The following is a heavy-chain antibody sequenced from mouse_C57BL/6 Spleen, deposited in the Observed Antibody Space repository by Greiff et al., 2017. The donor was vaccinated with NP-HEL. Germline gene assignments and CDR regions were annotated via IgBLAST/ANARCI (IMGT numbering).Heavy chain of an antibody. CDR3: AVLIRYFDV. CDR1: GYSITSGYY. J-gene: IGHJ1*03. V-gene: IGHV3-6*01. Sequence: EVQLVESGPGLVKPSQSLSLTCSVTGYSITSGYYWNWIRQFPGNKLEWMGYISYDGSNNYNPSLKNRISITRDTSKNQFFLKLNSVTTEDTATYYCAVLIRYFDVWGTGTTVTVSS. CDR2: ISYDGSN.